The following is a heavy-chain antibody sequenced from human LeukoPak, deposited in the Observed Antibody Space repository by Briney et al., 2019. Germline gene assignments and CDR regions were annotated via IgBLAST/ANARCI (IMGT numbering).Heavy chain of an antibody. J-gene: IGHJ3*02. CDR1: GYTFTSYG. Sequence: ASVKVSCKASGYTFTSYGISWVRQAPGQGLEWMGWISAYNGNTNYAQKFQGRVTMTRDTSISTAYMELSRLRSDDTAVYYCARDFGWSGYFMPTNAFDIWGQGTMVTVSS. CDR2: ISAYNGNT. D-gene: IGHD3-3*01. V-gene: IGHV1-18*01. CDR3: ARDFGWSGYFMPTNAFDI.